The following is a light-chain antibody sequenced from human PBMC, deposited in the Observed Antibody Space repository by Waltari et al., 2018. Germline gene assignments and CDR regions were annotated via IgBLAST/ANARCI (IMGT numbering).Light chain of an antibody. V-gene: IGLV2-14*03. CDR2: EVS. Sequence: QSALTQPASVSGSPGQSITIPCTGTSSDIGGYNYVSWYQQHPGKAPKVIIYEVSKQPSGVSHRFSGSKSGNTASLTISGLQADDEADYYCGSYTSSSSLDVVFGGGTELTVL. CDR1: SSDIGGYNY. CDR3: GSYTSSSSLDVV. J-gene: IGLJ3*02.